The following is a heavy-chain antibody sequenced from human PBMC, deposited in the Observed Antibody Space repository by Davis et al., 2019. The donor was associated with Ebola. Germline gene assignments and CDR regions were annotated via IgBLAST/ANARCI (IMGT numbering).Heavy chain of an antibody. V-gene: IGHV4-39*01. J-gene: IGHJ4*02. CDR2: IYYSGST. Sequence: MPSETLSLTCTVSGGSISSSSYYWGWIRQPPGKGLEWIGSIYYSGSTYYNPSLKSRVTISVDTSQNQFSLKLNSVTAADTAVYYCARQVAAAGFLTYYFDYWGQGTLVTVSS. CDR3: ARQVAAAGFLTYYFDY. D-gene: IGHD6-13*01. CDR1: GGSISSSSYY.